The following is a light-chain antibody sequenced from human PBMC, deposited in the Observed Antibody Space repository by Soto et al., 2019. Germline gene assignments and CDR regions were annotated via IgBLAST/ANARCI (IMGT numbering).Light chain of an antibody. CDR2: EDN. J-gene: IGLJ2*01. CDR1: SGSIASNY. V-gene: IGLV6-57*01. Sequence: NFMLTQPHSVSESPGKTVTISCTRSSGSIASNYVQWYQQRPVSSPITVIYEDNRRPSGVPDRFSGSIDSSSNSASLTISGLKTEDEADYYCQSYDSSTQVFGGGTKLTVL. CDR3: QSYDSSTQV.